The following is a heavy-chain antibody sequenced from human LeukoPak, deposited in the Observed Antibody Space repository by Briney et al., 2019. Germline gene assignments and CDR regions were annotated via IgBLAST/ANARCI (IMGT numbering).Heavy chain of an antibody. V-gene: IGHV1-8*01. J-gene: IGHJ4*02. CDR2: MNPKSGNT. CDR1: GYTFTSYD. D-gene: IGHD1-1*01. CDR3: ARVIRGLRYKDNSDVIDY. Sequence: ASVKVSCKASGYTFTSYDINCVRQATGQGLEWMGWMNPKSGNTGYAQKFQGRVTMTRNTSISTAYMELSSLRSEDTAVYYCARVIRGLRYKDNSDVIDYWGQGTLVTVSS.